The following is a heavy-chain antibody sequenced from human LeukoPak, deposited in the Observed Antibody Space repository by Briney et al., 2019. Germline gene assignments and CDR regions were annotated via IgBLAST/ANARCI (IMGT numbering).Heavy chain of an antibody. CDR1: GFTFSSYA. CDR2: IYYSGST. Sequence: GSLRLSCAASGFTFSSYAMSWVRQAPGKGLEWIGSIYYSGSTYYNPSLKSRVTISVDTSKNQFSLKLSSVTAADTAVYYCARHPFGPWGQGTLVTVSS. J-gene: IGHJ5*02. CDR3: ARHPFGP. V-gene: IGHV4-39*01.